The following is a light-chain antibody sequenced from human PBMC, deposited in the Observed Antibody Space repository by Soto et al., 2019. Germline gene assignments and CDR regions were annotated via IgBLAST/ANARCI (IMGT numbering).Light chain of an antibody. CDR1: QNINNW. CDR2: DAS. J-gene: IGKJ2*01. CDR3: QQYNSYWYT. Sequence: DIPMTQSPSTLSASVGDTVIITCRASQNINNWLAWYQQKPGRAPNLLIYDASTLESGVPLRFSGSGYGTEFTLTISSLQPDDFATYYCQQYNSYWYTFGQGTRLEIK. V-gene: IGKV1-5*01.